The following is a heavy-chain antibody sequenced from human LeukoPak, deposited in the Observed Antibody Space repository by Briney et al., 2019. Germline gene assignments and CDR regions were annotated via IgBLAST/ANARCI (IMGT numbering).Heavy chain of an antibody. D-gene: IGHD6-19*01. V-gene: IGHV3-30-3*01. Sequence: PGRSLRLSCAASGFTFSSHATHWVRQAPGKGLEWVAVVSYDGSNKDYADSMKGRFTISRDNSRNTLYLQMNSLRAEDTAVYYCARDQRTTGWYGGGFDYWGQGTLVTVSS. CDR3: ARDQRTTGWYGGGFDY. CDR1: GFTFSSHA. CDR2: VSYDGSNK. J-gene: IGHJ4*02.